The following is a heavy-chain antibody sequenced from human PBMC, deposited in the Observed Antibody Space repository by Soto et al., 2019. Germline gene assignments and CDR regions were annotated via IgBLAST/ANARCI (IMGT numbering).Heavy chain of an antibody. V-gene: IGHV3-33*01. CDR1: GFTFSSYG. CDR2: IWYDGSNK. Sequence: QVQLVESGGGVVQPGRSLRLSCAASGFTFSSYGMHWVRQAPGKGLEWVAVIWYDGSNKYYADSVKGRFTISRDNSKNTLYLQMNSLRAEDTAVYYCARDRYYYDSSGYYLKSDYYYYYGMDVWGQGTTVTVSS. D-gene: IGHD3-22*01. J-gene: IGHJ6*02. CDR3: ARDRYYYDSSGYYLKSDYYYYYGMDV.